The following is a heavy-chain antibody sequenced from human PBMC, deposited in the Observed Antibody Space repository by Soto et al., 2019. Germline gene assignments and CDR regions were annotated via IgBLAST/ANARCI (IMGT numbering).Heavy chain of an antibody. D-gene: IGHD3-10*01. J-gene: IGHJ4*02. V-gene: IGHV6-1*01. Sequence: PSQTLSLTCAIFGDSVSSKSVAWNWIRQSPSRGLEWLGRTYYRSKWYDDYAVSVKSRITINPDTSKNQFSLQLNSVTPEDTAVYYCARDVSSSPADLFDYWGQGTLVTVSS. CDR2: TYYRSKWYD. CDR1: GDSVSSKSVA. CDR3: ARDVSSSPADLFDY.